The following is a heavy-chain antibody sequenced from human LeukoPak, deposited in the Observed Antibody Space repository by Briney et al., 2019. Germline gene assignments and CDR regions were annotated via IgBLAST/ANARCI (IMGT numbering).Heavy chain of an antibody. Sequence: PSETLSLTCTVSGGSISSSSYYWGWIRQPPGKGLEWIGSIYYSGSTYYNPSLKSRVTISVDTSKNQFSLKLSSVTAADTAVYYCAAAAGNNPSDHWGQGTLVTVSS. J-gene: IGHJ4*02. D-gene: IGHD6-13*01. CDR1: GGSISSSSYY. V-gene: IGHV4-39*07. CDR2: IYYSGST. CDR3: AAAAGNNPSDH.